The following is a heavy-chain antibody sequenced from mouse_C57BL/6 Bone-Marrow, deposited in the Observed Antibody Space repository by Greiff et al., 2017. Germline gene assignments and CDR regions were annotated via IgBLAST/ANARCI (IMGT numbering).Heavy chain of an antibody. V-gene: IGHV6-3*01. D-gene: IGHD2-3*01. Sequence: DVKLVESGGGLVQPGGSMKLSCVASGFTFSNYWMNWVRQSPEKGLEWVAQIRLKSDNYATHYAESVKGRFTISRDDSKSSVYLQMNNLRAEDTGIYYCTGASDGYYGYWGQGTTLTVSS. CDR1: GFTFSNYW. J-gene: IGHJ2*01. CDR2: IRLKSDNYAT. CDR3: TGASDGYYGY.